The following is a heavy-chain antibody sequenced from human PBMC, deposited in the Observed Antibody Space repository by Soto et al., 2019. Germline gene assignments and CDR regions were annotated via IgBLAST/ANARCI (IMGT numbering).Heavy chain of an antibody. CDR3: ARPLSAYDYIWGSYRSGPGHAFDI. D-gene: IGHD3-16*02. CDR2: IYPGDSDT. V-gene: IGHV5-51*01. J-gene: IGHJ3*02. Sequence: GESLKISCKGSGYSFTSYWIGWVRQMPGKGLEWMGIIYPGDSDTRYSPSFQGQVTISADKSISTAYLQWSSLKASDTAMYYCARPLSAYDYIWGSYRSGPGHAFDIWGQGTMGTVSS. CDR1: GYSFTSYW.